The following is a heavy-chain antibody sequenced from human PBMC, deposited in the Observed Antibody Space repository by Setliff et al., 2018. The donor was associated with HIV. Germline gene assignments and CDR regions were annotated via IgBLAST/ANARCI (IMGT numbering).Heavy chain of an antibody. D-gene: IGHD6-19*01. V-gene: IGHV4-38-2*01. CDR1: GYSISSGYY. Sequence: SETLSLTCAVSGYSISSGYYWGWSRQPPGKGLEWIGCIYQSGSTYYNVSLKSRVIISVDTSKNQFSLKLNSVTAADTAIYYCARHRAVAGANYFDFWGQGTLVTVSS. J-gene: IGHJ4*02. CDR2: IYQSGST. CDR3: ARHRAVAGANYFDF.